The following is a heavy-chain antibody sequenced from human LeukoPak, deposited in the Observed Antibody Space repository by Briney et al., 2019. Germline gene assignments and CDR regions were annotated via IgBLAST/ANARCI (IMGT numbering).Heavy chain of an antibody. CDR3: ARDQGYSYGSTWFDP. CDR2: IKQDGSEK. V-gene: IGHV3-7*03. D-gene: IGHD5-18*01. J-gene: IGHJ5*02. Sequence: GGSLRLSCAASGFTFSSYWMSWVRQAPGKGLEWVANIKQDGSEKYYVDSVKGRFTISRDNAKNSLYLQMNSLRAEDTAVYYCARDQGYSYGSTWFDPWGQGTLVTVSS. CDR1: GFTFSSYW.